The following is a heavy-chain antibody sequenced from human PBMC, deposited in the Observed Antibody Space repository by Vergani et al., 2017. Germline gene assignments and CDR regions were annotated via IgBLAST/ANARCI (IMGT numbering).Heavy chain of an antibody. J-gene: IGHJ4*02. V-gene: IGHV4-4*03. D-gene: IGHD2-2*02. CDR2: ICHTEDT. CDR3: ATIGYRRWGYYFDY. Sequence: QVQLQESGPGLVKPPGTLSLTCAVSGDSISSNNCWTWVRQPPGEGLEWIGEICHTEDTKYSPSLKSRVTVSVDESRNLFSLRLNSGTAADTAVYYCATIGYRRWGYYFDYWGQGILVTVSS. CDR1: GDSISSNNC.